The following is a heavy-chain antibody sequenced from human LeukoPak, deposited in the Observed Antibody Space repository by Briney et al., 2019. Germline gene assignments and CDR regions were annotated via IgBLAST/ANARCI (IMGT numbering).Heavy chain of an antibody. CDR3: AREDTAMVYFGY. Sequence: SQTLSLTCTVSGFTISSSGYYWSWLRQHPGQSLESIGYIYYSGCTYYNPSTKRRVTISVDLSKNQFSLKLSSVTAAVTAVYYCAREDTAMVYFGYWGQGTLVTVSS. CDR2: IYYSGCT. V-gene: IGHV4-31*03. J-gene: IGHJ4*02. CDR1: GFTISSSGYY. D-gene: IGHD5-18*01.